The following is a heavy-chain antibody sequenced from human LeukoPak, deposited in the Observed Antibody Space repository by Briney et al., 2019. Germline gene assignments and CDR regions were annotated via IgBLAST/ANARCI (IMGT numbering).Heavy chain of an antibody. CDR2: MNPNSGNT. V-gene: IGHV1-8*02. CDR1: GYTFTGYY. J-gene: IGHJ4*02. CDR3: ARGSTAMVP. D-gene: IGHD5-18*01. Sequence: ASVKVSCKASGYTFTGYYMHWVRQATGQGLEWMGWMNPNSGNTGYAQKFQGRVTMTRNTSISTAYMELSSLRSEDTAVYYCARGSTAMVPWGQGTLVTVSS.